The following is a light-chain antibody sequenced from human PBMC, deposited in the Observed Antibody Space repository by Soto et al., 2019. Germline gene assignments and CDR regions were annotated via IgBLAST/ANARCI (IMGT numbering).Light chain of an antibody. V-gene: IGLV2-8*01. CDR1: SSDVGGYHY. J-gene: IGLJ1*01. CDR3: SSYAGSNNFD. CDR2: DVS. Sequence: QSVLTQPPSASGSLGQSVTISCTGTSSDVGGYHYVSWYQQHPGKAPKLLIYDVSHRPSGVPDRFSGSKSGNTASLTVSGLQAEDEVDYYFSSYAGSNNFDFGTGTQVTVL.